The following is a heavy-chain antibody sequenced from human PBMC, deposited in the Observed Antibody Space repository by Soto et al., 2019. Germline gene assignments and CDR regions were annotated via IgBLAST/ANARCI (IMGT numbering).Heavy chain of an antibody. CDR2: INSDGSST. Sequence: PGGSLRLSCAAPGFTFSSYWMHWVRQAPGKGLVWVSRINSDGSSTSYADSVKGRFTISRDNAKNTLYLQMNSLRAEDTAVYYCARVPSGSYSELDYWGQGTLVTVSS. CDR3: ARVPSGSYSELDY. J-gene: IGHJ4*02. V-gene: IGHV3-74*01. D-gene: IGHD1-26*01. CDR1: GFTFSSYW.